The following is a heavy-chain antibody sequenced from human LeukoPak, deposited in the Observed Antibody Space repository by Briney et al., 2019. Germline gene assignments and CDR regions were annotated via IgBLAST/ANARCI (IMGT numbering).Heavy chain of an antibody. CDR1: GGSISSSSYY. J-gene: IGHJ4*02. Sequence: SETLSLTCTVSGGSISSSSYYWGWIRQPPGKGLEWIGSIYYSGSTYYNPSLKSRVTISVDTSKNQFSLKLSSVTAADTAVYYCASRSEDYVWGSYRYPIEFDYWGQGTLVTVSS. CDR2: IYYSGST. V-gene: IGHV4-39*01. CDR3: ASRSEDYVWGSYRYPIEFDY. D-gene: IGHD3-16*02.